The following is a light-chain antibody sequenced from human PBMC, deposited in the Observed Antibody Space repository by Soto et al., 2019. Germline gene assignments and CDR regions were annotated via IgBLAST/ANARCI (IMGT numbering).Light chain of an antibody. Sequence: DIEVTQSPDSLAVSLNERATINCKSSQSVFSAHNSKNYLAWYQQRAGQPPKLLITWASTRESGVPDRFSGGGSGTDFTLTINSLQAEDVALYYCQQYYSPPYTFGQGTKLAI. CDR1: QSVFSAHNSKNY. V-gene: IGKV4-1*01. CDR3: QQYYSPPYT. CDR2: WAS. J-gene: IGKJ2*01.